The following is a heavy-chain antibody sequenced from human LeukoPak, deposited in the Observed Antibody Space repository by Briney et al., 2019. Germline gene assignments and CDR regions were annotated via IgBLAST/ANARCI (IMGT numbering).Heavy chain of an antibody. CDR3: ARGPLYGGTDY. J-gene: IGHJ4*02. CDR2: ISSSSSTI. CDR1: GFTFSSYS. D-gene: IGHD4-23*01. V-gene: IGHV3-48*01. Sequence: GGSLRLSCPASGFTFSSYSMNWVRQAPWKGLGWVSYISSSSSTIYYADSVKGRFTISRDNAKNSLYLQMNSLRAEDTAVYYCARGPLYGGTDYWGQGTLVTVSS.